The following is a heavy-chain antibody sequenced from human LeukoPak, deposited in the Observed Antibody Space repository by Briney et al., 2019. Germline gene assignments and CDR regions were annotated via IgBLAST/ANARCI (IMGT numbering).Heavy chain of an antibody. CDR1: GVSISSYY. J-gene: IGHJ5*02. CDR3: ARDRDSTATTFWFDP. V-gene: IGHV4-4*07. Sequence: SEALSLTCTVSGVSISSYYWSWIRQPAGKGLEWIGRIYTSGSANYNPSLKSRVTMSVDTSKNQFSLKLSSVTAADTAVYYCARDRDSTATTFWFDPWGQGTLVTVSS. D-gene: IGHD1-7*01. CDR2: IYTSGSA.